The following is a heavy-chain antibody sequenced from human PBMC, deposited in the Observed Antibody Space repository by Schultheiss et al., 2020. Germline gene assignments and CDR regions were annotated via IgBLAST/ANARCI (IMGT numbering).Heavy chain of an antibody. V-gene: IGHV3-13*01. J-gene: IGHJ4*02. Sequence: GGSLRLSCAASGFTFSSYAMHWVRQATGKGLEWVSAIGTAGDTYYPGSVKGRFTISRENAKNSLYLQMNSLRAEDTAVYYCARAPHDSGYSYGYDYWGQGTLVTVSS. CDR2: IGTAGDT. CDR3: ARAPHDSGYSYGYDY. D-gene: IGHD5-18*01. CDR1: GFTFSSYA.